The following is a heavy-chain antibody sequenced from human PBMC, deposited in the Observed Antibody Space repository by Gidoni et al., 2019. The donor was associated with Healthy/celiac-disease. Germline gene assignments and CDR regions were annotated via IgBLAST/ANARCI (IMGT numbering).Heavy chain of an antibody. J-gene: IGHJ3*02. CDR2: IWYDGSNK. D-gene: IGHD3-22*01. Sequence: PGKGLEWVAVIWYDGSNKYYADSVKGRFTISRDNSKNTLYLQMNSLRAEDTAVYYCWAYYDSSGLPHAFDIWGQGTMVTVSS. CDR3: WAYYDSSGLPHAFDI. V-gene: IGHV3-33*01.